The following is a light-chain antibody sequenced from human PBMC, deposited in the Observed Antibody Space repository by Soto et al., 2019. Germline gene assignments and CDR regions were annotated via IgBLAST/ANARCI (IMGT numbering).Light chain of an antibody. CDR3: QQYNKWPLT. CDR2: GAS. J-gene: IGKJ1*01. CDR1: QSVSSY. Sequence: EIVMTQSPANLSVSPWKRATLSCRASQSVSSYLAWYQQKPSQAPRLLIYGASSRATGIPDRFSGSGSGTDFTLTISSLQSEDFTVYYCQQYNKWPLTFGQGTKVDIK. V-gene: IGKV3D-15*01.